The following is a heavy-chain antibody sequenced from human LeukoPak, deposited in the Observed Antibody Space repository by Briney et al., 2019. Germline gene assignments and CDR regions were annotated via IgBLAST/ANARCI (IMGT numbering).Heavy chain of an antibody. V-gene: IGHV3-30*07. CDR3: AKDDTIVGATGDDY. J-gene: IGHJ4*02. CDR2: ISYDGSNK. CDR1: GFTFSSYA. Sequence: GGSLRLSCAASGFTFSSYAMHWVRQAPGKGLEWVAVISYDGSNKYYADSVKGRFTISRDNSKNTLYLQMNSLRAEDTAVYYCAKDDTIVGATGDDYWGQGTLVTVSS. D-gene: IGHD1-26*01.